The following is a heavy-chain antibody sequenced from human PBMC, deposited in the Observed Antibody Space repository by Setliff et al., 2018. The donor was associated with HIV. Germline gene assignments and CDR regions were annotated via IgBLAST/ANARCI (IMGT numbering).Heavy chain of an antibody. V-gene: IGHV5-51*01. CDR3: ARRDGRSMNAFQI. J-gene: IGHJ3*01. CDR2: IYPDDSNI. Sequence: GESLKISCKALDYTFTTYWIGWVRQMPGEGLEWMGIIYPDDSNIRYNPSFQNQVTISADKSITTAYLQINNLKASDTATYYCARRDGRSMNAFQIWGPGTVVTVS. D-gene: IGHD6-13*01. CDR1: DYTFTTYW.